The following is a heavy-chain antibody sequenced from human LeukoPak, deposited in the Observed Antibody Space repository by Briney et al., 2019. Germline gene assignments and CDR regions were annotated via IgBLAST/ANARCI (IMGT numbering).Heavy chain of an antibody. J-gene: IGHJ6*02. Sequence: GASVKVSCKASGYSFTSYGFTWVRRAPGQGLEWMGWVSAYDGSTNYAQKIRGRVTMTTDASKNTVYMELRSLRFDDTAVYCCARGGRDGMDVWGQGTTVTVSS. CDR2: VSAYDGST. CDR3: ARGGRDGMDV. D-gene: IGHD3-10*01. V-gene: IGHV1-18*01. CDR1: GYSFTSYG.